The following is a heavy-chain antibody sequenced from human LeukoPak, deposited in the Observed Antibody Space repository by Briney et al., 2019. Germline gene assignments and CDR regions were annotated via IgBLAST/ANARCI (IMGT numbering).Heavy chain of an antibody. D-gene: IGHD6-13*01. CDR2: IYYSGNT. Sequence: PSETLSLTCTVSGGSISSYYWSWIRQPPGKGLEWIGYIYYSGNTNYNPSPRSRVTISVDTSKNQFSLKLSSVTAADTAVYYCARSSSSWTGYYYYYMDVWGKGTTVTVSS. V-gene: IGHV4-59*12. CDR3: ARSSSSWTGYYYYYMDV. J-gene: IGHJ6*03. CDR1: GGSISSYY.